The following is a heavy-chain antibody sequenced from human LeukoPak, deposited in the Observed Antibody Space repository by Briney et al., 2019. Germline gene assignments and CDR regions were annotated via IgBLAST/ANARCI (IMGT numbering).Heavy chain of an antibody. Sequence: GGSLRLSCAASGFTFSSYAMSWVRQAPGKGLERVSAISGSGGSTYYADSVKGRFTISRDNAKNSLYLQMDSLRVEDTAVYYCTRGDFYYYDTDYWGQGTLVTVSS. CDR3: TRGDFYYYDTDY. CDR1: GFTFSSYA. J-gene: IGHJ4*02. D-gene: IGHD3-22*01. CDR2: ISGSGGST. V-gene: IGHV3-23*01.